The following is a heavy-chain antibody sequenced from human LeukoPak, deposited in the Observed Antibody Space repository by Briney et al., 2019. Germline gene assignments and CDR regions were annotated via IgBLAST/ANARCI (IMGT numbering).Heavy chain of an antibody. D-gene: IGHD5-18*01. J-gene: IGHJ4*02. CDR2: MNPNSDNA. CDR3: ARNVRDTGAFDY. Sequence: ASVKVSCKASGYTFTSYDINWVRQAPGLGLEWMGWMNPNSDNAGYAQKFQGRVTMTRNPSISTAYMELSSLRSEDTAVYYCARNVRDTGAFDYWGQGTLVTVSS. V-gene: IGHV1-8*01. CDR1: GYTFTSYD.